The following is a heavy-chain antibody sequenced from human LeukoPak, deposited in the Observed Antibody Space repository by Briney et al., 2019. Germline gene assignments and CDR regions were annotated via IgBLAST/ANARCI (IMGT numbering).Heavy chain of an antibody. D-gene: IGHD6-19*01. CDR3: VRGRYSSGWFKDKNWFDP. J-gene: IGHJ5*02. V-gene: IGHV4-39*07. Sequence: SETLSLTCTVSGGSISGSSYYWGWIRQPPGKGLEWIGSIYYSGSTYYNPSLKSRATISVDTSKNQFSLKLSSVTAADTAVYYCVRGRYSSGWFKDKNWFDPWGQGIPVTVSS. CDR1: GGSISGSSYY. CDR2: IYYSGST.